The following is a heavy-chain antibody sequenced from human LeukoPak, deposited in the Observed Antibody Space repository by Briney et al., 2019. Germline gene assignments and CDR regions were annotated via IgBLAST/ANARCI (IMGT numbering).Heavy chain of an antibody. V-gene: IGHV1-69*02. CDR2: IIPILGIA. J-gene: IGHJ5*02. CDR3: ARYYYDSSGYYHNWLDP. Sequence: SVKVSCKASGGTFSSYTISWVRQAPGQGLEWMGRIIPILGIANYAQKFQGRVTITADKSTSTAYMEPSSLRSEDTAVYYCARYYYDSSGYYHNWLDPWGQGTLVTVSS. CDR1: GGTFSSYT. D-gene: IGHD3-22*01.